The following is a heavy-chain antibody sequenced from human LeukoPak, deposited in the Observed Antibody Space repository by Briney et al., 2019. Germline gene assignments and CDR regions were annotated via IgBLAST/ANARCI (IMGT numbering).Heavy chain of an antibody. J-gene: IGHJ4*02. CDR1: GGSISSSNW. D-gene: IGHD6-13*01. CDR3: ARLYSSSWTFDY. CDR2: IYHSGST. Sequence: SETLYLTSAVSGGSISSSNWWSWVRQPPGKGLEWIGEIYHSGSTNYNPSLKSRVTISVDKSKNQFSLKLSSVTAADTAVYYCARLYSSSWTFDYWGQGTLVTVSS. V-gene: IGHV4-4*02.